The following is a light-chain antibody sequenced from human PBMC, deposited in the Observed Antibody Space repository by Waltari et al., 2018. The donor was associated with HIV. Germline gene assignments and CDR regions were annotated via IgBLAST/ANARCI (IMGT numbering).Light chain of an antibody. J-gene: IGLJ2*01. CDR1: SSDVGGYNY. Sequence: QSALTQPASVSGSPGQSITISCTGTSSDVGGYNYVSWYQQHPGKAPKLMIYEVSNRPSGVFIRFSGSKSGNTASLTISGLQAEDEADYYCSSYTSSSTLDVVFGGGTKLTVL. CDR3: SSYTSSSTLDVV. V-gene: IGLV2-14*01. CDR2: EVS.